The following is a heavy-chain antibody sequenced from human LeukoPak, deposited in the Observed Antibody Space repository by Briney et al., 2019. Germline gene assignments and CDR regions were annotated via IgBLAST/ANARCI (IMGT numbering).Heavy chain of an antibody. J-gene: IGHJ6*03. D-gene: IGHD3-10*01. CDR2: ISFHGTDT. V-gene: IGHV3-30*04. Sequence: GGSLRLSCAASGFTFISYAIHWVRQAPGKGLEWVAVISFHGTDTFYADSVKGRFTISRDNSKNTLYLQMSSLRAEDTAVYYCARGSGRVYYYYYYMDVWGKGTTVTISS. CDR1: GFTFISYA. CDR3: ARGSGRVYYYYYYMDV.